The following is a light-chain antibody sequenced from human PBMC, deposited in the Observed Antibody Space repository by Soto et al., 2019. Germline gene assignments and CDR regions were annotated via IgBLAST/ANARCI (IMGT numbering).Light chain of an antibody. Sequence: DIQMTQSPSTLSASVGDRVTITCRASQNIIRWLAWYQQKAGKASNLLISNASSLQSGVPSRFSGSGSGTEFTLTISSLQPDDFATYYCQQYYSYPYTFGQGTKLEIK. CDR2: NAS. CDR3: QQYYSYPYT. V-gene: IGKV1-5*03. J-gene: IGKJ2*01. CDR1: QNIIRW.